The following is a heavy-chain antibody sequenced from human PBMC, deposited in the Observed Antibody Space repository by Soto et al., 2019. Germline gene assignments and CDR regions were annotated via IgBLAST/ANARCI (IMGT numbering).Heavy chain of an antibody. CDR1: GGSFSGYY. J-gene: IGHJ4*02. Sequence: QGQLQQWGAGLLKPSETLSLTCAVYGGSFSGYYWTWIRQPPGTGLEWIGEINQSGSTKYNPSIKSRVTISVDTSKNQFSLKLTSVTASETAVYYCAREKITGLFDYWGQGTLVTVSS. CDR3: AREKITGLFDY. D-gene: IGHD2-8*02. V-gene: IGHV4-34*01. CDR2: INQSGST.